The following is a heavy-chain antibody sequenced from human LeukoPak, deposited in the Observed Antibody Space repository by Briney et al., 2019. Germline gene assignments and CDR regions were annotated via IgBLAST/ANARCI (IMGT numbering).Heavy chain of an antibody. V-gene: IGHV4-59*08. CDR3: ARVSPPHNWFDP. J-gene: IGHJ5*02. CDR1: GGSISSYY. Sequence: SETLSLTCTVSGGSISSYYWSWIRQPPGKGLEWIGYIYYTGSTNYTPSLKSRVTISIDTSKNAFSLRLNSVTAADTAVYYCARVSPPHNWFDPWGQGTLVTVSS. CDR2: IYYTGST.